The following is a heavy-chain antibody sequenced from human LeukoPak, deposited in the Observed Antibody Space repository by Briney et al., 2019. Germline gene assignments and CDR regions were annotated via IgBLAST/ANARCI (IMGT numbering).Heavy chain of an antibody. D-gene: IGHD6-13*01. V-gene: IGHV4-39*01. CDR3: ARHVRKRGIAAAGSPGWFDP. Sequence: SETLSLTCAVYGGSFSAYYWSWIRQPPGKGLEWIGSIYYSGSTYFNPSLKSRVTISVDTSKNQFSLKLNSVTAADTAVYYCARHVRKRGIAAAGSPGWFDPWGQGTLVTVSS. CDR1: GGSFSAYY. J-gene: IGHJ5*02. CDR2: IYYSGST.